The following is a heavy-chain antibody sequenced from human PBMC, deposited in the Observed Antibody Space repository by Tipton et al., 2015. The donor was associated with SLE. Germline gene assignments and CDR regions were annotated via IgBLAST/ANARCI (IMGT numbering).Heavy chain of an antibody. V-gene: IGHV3-21*01. CDR3: ARFSAVLR. J-gene: IGHJ4*02. D-gene: IGHD3-10*01. CDR2: ISSSSSCI. CDR1: GFTFSSYS. Sequence: SLRLSCAASGFTFSSYSMNWVRQAPGKGLEWVSSISSSSSCIYYADSVKGRFTISRDNAKNSLYLQMNSLRAEDTAVYYCARFSAVLRWGQGTLVTVSS.